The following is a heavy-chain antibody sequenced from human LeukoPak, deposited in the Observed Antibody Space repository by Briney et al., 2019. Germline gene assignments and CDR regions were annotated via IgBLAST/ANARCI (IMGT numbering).Heavy chain of an antibody. J-gene: IGHJ6*04. CDR3: AKRAYYGSGSYYIHRGPSGMDV. CDR1: GFTFSSYG. CDR2: ISYDGSNK. Sequence: GGSLRLSCAASGFTFSSYGMHWVRQAPGKGLEWVAVISYDGSNKYYADSVKGRFTISRDNSKNTLYLQMNSLRAEDTAVYYCAKRAYYGSGSYYIHRGPSGMDVWGKGTTVTVSS. D-gene: IGHD3-10*01. V-gene: IGHV3-30*18.